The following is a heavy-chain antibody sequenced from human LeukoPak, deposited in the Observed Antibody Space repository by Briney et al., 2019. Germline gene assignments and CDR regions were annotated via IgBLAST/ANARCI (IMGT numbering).Heavy chain of an antibody. D-gene: IGHD3-10*01. CDR2: IYTSGGT. CDR1: GGSICGYY. J-gene: IGHJ5*02. V-gene: IGHV4-4*07. CDR3: ARGYYYGSGSLNWFDP. Sequence: SQTLSLTCTVSGGSICGYYWRWSRRPAGEGLGWIGGIYTSGGTNYNPPPKSRVTMSVDTSKTQFSLKLSSVTAAATAVYYCARGYYYGSGSLNWFDPWGQGTLVTVSS.